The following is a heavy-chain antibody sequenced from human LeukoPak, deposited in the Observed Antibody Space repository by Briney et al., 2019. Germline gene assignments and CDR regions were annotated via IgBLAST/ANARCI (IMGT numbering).Heavy chain of an antibody. CDR1: GGSFSGYY. CDR2: INHSGSN. D-gene: IGHD4-17*01. J-gene: IGHJ4*02. Sequence: SETLSLTCAVYGGSFSGYYWSWIRQPPGKGLEWIGEINHSGSNNYNPSLKSRVTISVDTSKNQFSLKLSSVTAADTAVYYCARGQGDYGDHFDYWGQGTLVTVSS. CDR3: ARGQGDYGDHFDY. V-gene: IGHV4-34*01.